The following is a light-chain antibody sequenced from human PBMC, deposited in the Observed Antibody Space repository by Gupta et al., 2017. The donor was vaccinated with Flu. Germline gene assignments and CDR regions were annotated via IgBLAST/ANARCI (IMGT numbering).Light chain of an antibody. Sequence: DIQMTQSPSSLPASVGDRVTIACRASQTISNYVTWYQQKPGKAPNLLIYGASTLQSGVPSRFSGSRYGTDFTLTISRLQPEDFATYYCQQSHSTPYTFGQGTKVEIK. CDR3: QQSHSTPYT. CDR1: QTISNY. J-gene: IGKJ2*01. V-gene: IGKV1-39*01. CDR2: GAS.